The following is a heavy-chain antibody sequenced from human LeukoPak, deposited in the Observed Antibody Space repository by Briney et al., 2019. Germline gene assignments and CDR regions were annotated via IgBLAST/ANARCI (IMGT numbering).Heavy chain of an antibody. CDR1: GFTFSSYS. CDR2: ISTSSIYI. CDR3: ARDLGGYGDYGTNFDY. D-gene: IGHD4-17*01. V-gene: IGHV3-21*01. J-gene: IGHJ4*02. Sequence: GGSLRLSCAASGFTFSSYSMNWVRQAPGKGLEWVSSISTSSIYIYYADSVKGRFTISRHNAKRSLYLQMNSLRAEDTAVYYCARDLGGYGDYGTNFDYWGQGTLVTVSS.